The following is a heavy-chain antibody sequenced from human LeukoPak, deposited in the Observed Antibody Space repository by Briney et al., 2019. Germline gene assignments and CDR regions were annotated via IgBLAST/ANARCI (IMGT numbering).Heavy chain of an antibody. CDR3: ARSSGSYFSY. V-gene: IGHV3-21*01. D-gene: IGHD1-26*01. J-gene: IGHJ4*02. CDR2: ISSSSSYI. CDR1: GFTFSSYS. Sequence: NPGGSLRLSCAASGFTFSSYSMNWVHQAPGKGLEWVSSISSSSSYIYYADSVKGRFTISRDNAKNSLYLQMNSLRAEDTAVYYCARSSGSYFSYWGQGTLVTVSS.